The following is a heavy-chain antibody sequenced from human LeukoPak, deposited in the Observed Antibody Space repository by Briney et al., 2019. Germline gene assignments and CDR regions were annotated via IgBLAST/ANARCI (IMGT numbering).Heavy chain of an antibody. CDR2: IIPILGIA. V-gene: IGHV1-69*04. CDR3: ARTTYYDILTGWSLNGMDV. Sequence: SMTVSCNASGGTFSSYAISWVRQAPGQRLEWMGRIIPILGIANYAQKFQGRVTITADKSTSTAYMELSSLRSEDTAVYYCARTTYYDILTGWSLNGMDVWGQGTTVTVSS. CDR1: GGTFSSYA. J-gene: IGHJ6*02. D-gene: IGHD3-9*01.